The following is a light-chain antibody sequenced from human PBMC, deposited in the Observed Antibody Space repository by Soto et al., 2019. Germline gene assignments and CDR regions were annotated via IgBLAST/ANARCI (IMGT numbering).Light chain of an antibody. V-gene: IGLV1-47*01. CDR3: AAWDDSLSGVV. J-gene: IGLJ2*01. Sequence: QSALTQPPSASGAPGQRVTISCSGSGSNIGSNSISWYQQLPGTAPKLLIYRNNQRPSGVPDRFSGSKSGTSASLAISGLRSEDEADYSCAAWDDSLSGVVFGGGTKLTVL. CDR2: RNN. CDR1: GSNIGSNS.